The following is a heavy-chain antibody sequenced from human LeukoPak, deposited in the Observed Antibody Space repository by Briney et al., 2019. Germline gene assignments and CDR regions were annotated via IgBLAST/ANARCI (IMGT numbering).Heavy chain of an antibody. CDR3: AKDGVPGYGMDV. D-gene: IGHD2-8*01. CDR1: GFTFSSYG. J-gene: IGHJ6*02. Sequence: GRSLRLSCAASGFTFSSYGMHWVRQAPGKGLEWVAVISYDGSNKYYADSVMGRFTISRDNSKNTLYLQMNSLRDEEMAVYYCAKDGVPGYGMDVWGQGTTVTVSS. V-gene: IGHV3-30*18. CDR2: ISYDGSNK.